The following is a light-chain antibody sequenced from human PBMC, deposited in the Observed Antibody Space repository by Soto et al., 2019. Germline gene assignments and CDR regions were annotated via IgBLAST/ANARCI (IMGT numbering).Light chain of an antibody. V-gene: IGLV2-14*01. CDR3: SSHTSYSTRV. CDR2: EVS. Sequence: HSVLTQPASVSGTPGQSIAISCTGTSSDVGGYNYVSWYQQHPGKAPKLMIHEVSNRPSGVSDRFSGSKSGNTASLTISGLQADDEADYYCSSHTSYSTRVFGTGTKVT. CDR1: SSDVGGYNY. J-gene: IGLJ1*01.